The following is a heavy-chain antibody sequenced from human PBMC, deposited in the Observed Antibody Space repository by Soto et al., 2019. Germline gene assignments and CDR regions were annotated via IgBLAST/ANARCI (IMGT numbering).Heavy chain of an antibody. V-gene: IGHV2-5*02. CDR2: IYWDDDK. Sequence: QITLKESGPTLVRPPQTLTLTCTFSGFSLTSGVGVGWIRQPPGKALEWLALIYWDDDKRYSPSLKNRLTITTDTFKNQVVLTLTNVGPVDTATYFCAHIDPEIVTVGGHGGFDYWGQGTLVTVSS. D-gene: IGHD5-12*01. J-gene: IGHJ4*02. CDR1: GFSLTSGVG. CDR3: AHIDPEIVTVGGHGGFDY.